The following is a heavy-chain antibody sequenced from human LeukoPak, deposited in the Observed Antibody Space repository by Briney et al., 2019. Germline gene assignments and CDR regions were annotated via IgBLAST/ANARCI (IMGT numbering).Heavy chain of an antibody. Sequence: SETLSLTCAVYGGSFSGYYWSWIRQPPGKGLEWIGEINHSGSTNYNPSLKSRVTISVDTSKNQFSLKLSSVTAADTAVYYCARGPNRSSSTSRGGSRGLASQQKAEGKYYFDYWGRGTLVTVSS. CDR1: GGSFSGYY. CDR2: INHSGST. J-gene: IGHJ4*02. V-gene: IGHV4-34*01. D-gene: IGHD2-2*01. CDR3: ARGPNRSSSTSRGGSRGLASQQKAEGKYYFDY.